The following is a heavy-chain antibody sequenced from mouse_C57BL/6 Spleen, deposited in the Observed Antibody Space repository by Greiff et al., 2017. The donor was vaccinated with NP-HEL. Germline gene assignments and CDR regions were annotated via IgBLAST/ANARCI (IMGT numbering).Heavy chain of an antibody. Sequence: EVKLMESGAELVRPGASVKLSCTASGFNIKDDYMHWVKQRPEQGLEWIGWIDPENGYTEYASKFQGQATITADTSYNTAYLQLSSLTSEDTAVYCCTTTVEGFWGQGTSVTVSS. D-gene: IGHD1-1*01. CDR3: TTTVEGF. CDR1: GFNIKDDY. CDR2: IDPENGYT. J-gene: IGHJ4*01. V-gene: IGHV14-4*01.